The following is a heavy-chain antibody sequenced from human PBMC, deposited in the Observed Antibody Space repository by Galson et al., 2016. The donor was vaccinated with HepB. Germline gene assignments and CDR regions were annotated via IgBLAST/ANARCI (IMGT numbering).Heavy chain of an antibody. D-gene: IGHD3-3*01. V-gene: IGHV3-9*01. J-gene: IGHJ6*02. Sequence: SLRLSCAASGFTFDDYAMHWVRQAPGKGLEWVSGITWNSGSIDYADSVKGRFTISRDNAKNSLYLQINSLRAEDTALYYCAKDVVHRKNDFWSRYRYDYYYGMDVWGQGTTVTVSS. CDR1: GFTFDDYA. CDR2: ITWNSGSI. CDR3: AKDVVHRKNDFWSRYRYDYYYGMDV.